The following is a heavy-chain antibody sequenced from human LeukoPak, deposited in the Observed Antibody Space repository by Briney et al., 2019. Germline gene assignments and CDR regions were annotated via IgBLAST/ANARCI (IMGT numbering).Heavy chain of an antibody. CDR3: AKDRVYYYDSSGYYSDY. D-gene: IGHD3-22*01. Sequence: PGGSLRLSCAASGFTFSSYAMSWVRQAPGKGLEWVSAVSGSGGSTYYADSVKGQFTISRDNSRNTLYLQMNSLRAEDTAVYYCAKDRVYYYDSSGYYSDYWGQGTLVTVSS. CDR1: GFTFSSYA. CDR2: VSGSGGST. J-gene: IGHJ4*02. V-gene: IGHV3-23*01.